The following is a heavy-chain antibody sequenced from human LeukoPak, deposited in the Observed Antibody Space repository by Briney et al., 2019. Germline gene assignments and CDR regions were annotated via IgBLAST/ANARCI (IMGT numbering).Heavy chain of an antibody. CDR3: ADYGSGSYPPAFSAT. CDR1: GFTYSSYA. Sequence: GGSLRLSCADSGFTYSSYAMRWVRQAPGKELEWASAISGSGGSTYYADSVKGRFTISRDNSKNTLYLQMNSLRAEDTAVYYCADYGSGSYPPAFSATWGQGTLVTVSS. J-gene: IGHJ5*02. CDR2: ISGSGGST. D-gene: IGHD3-10*01. V-gene: IGHV3-23*01.